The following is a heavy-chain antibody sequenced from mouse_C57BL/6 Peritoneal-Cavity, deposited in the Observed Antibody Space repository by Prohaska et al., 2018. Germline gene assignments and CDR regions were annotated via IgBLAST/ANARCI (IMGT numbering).Heavy chain of an antibody. D-gene: IGHD1-1*01. Sequence: GGLVQPGGSLKLSCAASGIDFSRYWMSWVRRAPGKGLEWIGEINPDSSTINYAPSLKDKFIISRDNAKNTLYLQMSKVRSEYTALYYCARPGSSYVHWYFDVWSTGTTVTVSS. CDR2: INPDSSTI. J-gene: IGHJ1*03. CDR3: ARPGSSYVHWYFDV. V-gene: IGHV4-1*01. CDR1: GIDFSRYW.